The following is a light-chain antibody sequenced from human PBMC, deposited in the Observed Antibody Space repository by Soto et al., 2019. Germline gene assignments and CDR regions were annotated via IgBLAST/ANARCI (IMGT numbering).Light chain of an antibody. V-gene: IGKV3-20*01. J-gene: IGKJ4*01. CDR3: QQYGSSPLT. CDR2: GAS. CDR1: PSVSGSN. Sequence: EIVLTQSPGTLSLSPGERATLSCRASPSVSGSNLAWYQQKPGQAPRLVIYGASSRATGIPDRFSGSGSGTDFTLTISSLEPEDFAVYYCQQYGSSPLTFGGGTKVDIK.